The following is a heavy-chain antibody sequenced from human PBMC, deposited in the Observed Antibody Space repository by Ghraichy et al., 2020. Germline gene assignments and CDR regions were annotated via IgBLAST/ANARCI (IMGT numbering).Heavy chain of an antibody. CDR1: GGSFSGYY. V-gene: IGHV4-34*01. J-gene: IGHJ4*02. CDR2: INHSGST. CDR3: ARDASSGWYFDY. Sequence: SETLSLTCAVYGGSFSGYYWSWIRQPPGKGLEWIGEINHSGSTNYNPSLKSRVTISVDTSKNQFSLKLSSVTAADTAVYYCARDASSGWYFDYWGQGTLVTVSS. D-gene: IGHD6-19*01.